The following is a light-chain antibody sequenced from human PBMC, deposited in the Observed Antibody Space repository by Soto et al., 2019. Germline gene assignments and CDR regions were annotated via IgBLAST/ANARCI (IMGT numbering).Light chain of an antibody. J-gene: IGKJ1*01. CDR3: QQRSNWPRT. CDR1: QSVSSY. CDR2: DAS. Sequence: EMVLTQSPATLYLSPGERATLSCRASQSVSSYLAWYQQKPGQAPRLLIYDASNRATGIPARFSGSGSGTDFTLTISSLEPEDFAVYYCQQRSNWPRTFGQGTKV. V-gene: IGKV3-11*01.